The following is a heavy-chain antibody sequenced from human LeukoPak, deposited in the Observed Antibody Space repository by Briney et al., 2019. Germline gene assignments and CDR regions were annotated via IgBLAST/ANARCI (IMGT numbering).Heavy chain of an antibody. V-gene: IGHV4-39*01. CDR3: ARCGYSYGSRWFDP. Sequence: SETLSLTCTASGGSISSSSYYWGWIRQPPGKGLEWIGSIYYSGSTYYNPSLKSRVTISVDTSKNQFSLKLSSVTAADTAVYYCARCGYSYGSRWFDPWGQGTLVTVSS. CDR1: GGSISSSSYY. D-gene: IGHD5-18*01. CDR2: IYYSGST. J-gene: IGHJ5*02.